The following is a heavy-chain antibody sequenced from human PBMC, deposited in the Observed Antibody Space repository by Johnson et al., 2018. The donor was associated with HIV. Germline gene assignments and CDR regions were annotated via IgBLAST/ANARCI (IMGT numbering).Heavy chain of an antibody. V-gene: IGHV3-7*01. CDR3: AGDRWGSSIWPDAFDL. CDR2: MKQDGSEK. Sequence: MLLVESGGGLVQPGGSLRLSCEASGFIFRGYWMSWFRQAPGKGLEWVAYMKQDGSEKQYVDSVRGRFTISRDNTKNSVYRQMESLRVEDTAMYYSAGDRWGSSIWPDAFDLCGQGTMVSVSS. J-gene: IGHJ3*01. CDR1: GFIFRGYW. D-gene: IGHD3-16*01.